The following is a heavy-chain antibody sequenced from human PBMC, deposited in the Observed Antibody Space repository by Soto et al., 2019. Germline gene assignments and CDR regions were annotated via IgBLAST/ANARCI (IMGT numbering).Heavy chain of an antibody. J-gene: IGHJ3*02. CDR3: ARRLHYYYGRGGAFDI. Sequence: QVQLQQWGAGLLKPSETLSLTCAVYGGSFSGYYWSWIRQPPGKGLEWIGEINHSGSTNYNPSLKSRVNIKVDASKYQFSLELSSEITADTAVYSCARRLHYYYGRGGAFDIWGQGTMVTAAS. CDR1: GGSFSGYY. D-gene: IGHD3-10*01. CDR2: INHSGST. V-gene: IGHV4-34*01.